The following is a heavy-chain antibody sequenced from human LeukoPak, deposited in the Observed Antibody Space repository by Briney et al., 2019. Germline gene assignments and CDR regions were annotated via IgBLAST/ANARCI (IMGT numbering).Heavy chain of an antibody. CDR3: ARDWSEGSGSYIDY. V-gene: IGHV3-30*01. Sequence: GGSLRLSCAASGFSFGSHAMHWVRQAPGKGLEWLVVTSYDGSRQYYADFVRGRFTVSRENSKNTLYLQMNSLTVDDTAIYYCARDWSEGSGSYIDYWGQGALVTVSS. CDR2: TSYDGSRQ. CDR1: GFSFGSHA. J-gene: IGHJ4*02. D-gene: IGHD3-10*01.